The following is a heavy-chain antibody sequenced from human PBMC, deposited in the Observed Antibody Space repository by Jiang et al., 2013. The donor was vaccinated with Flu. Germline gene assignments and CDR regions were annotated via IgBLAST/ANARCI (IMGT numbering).Heavy chain of an antibody. J-gene: IGHJ4*02. V-gene: IGHV4-39*01. D-gene: IGHD2-15*01. CDR3: ATRAPWWYFDY. CDR1: GGSISSSSYY. Sequence: GSGLVKPSETLSLTCTVSGGSISSSSYYWGWIRQPPGKGLEWIGSIYYSGSTYYNPSLKSRVTISVDTSKNQFSLKLSSVTAADTAVYYCATRAPWWYFDYWGQGTLVTVSS. CDR2: IYYSGST.